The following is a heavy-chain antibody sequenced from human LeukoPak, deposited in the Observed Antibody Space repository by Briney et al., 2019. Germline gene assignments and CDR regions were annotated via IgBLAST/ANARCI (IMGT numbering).Heavy chain of an antibody. CDR1: GFTFSSYA. Sequence: GGSLRLSCAASGFTFSSYAMTWVRQAPGKGLESVSAISGSGGSTYYADSVKGRFTISRDNSQNTLYFQMNSLRAEDTAVYYCYIPYYDTSAYKGYWGQGTLVTVSS. V-gene: IGHV3-23*01. CDR3: YIPYYDTSAYKGY. J-gene: IGHJ4*02. CDR2: ISGSGGST. D-gene: IGHD3-22*01.